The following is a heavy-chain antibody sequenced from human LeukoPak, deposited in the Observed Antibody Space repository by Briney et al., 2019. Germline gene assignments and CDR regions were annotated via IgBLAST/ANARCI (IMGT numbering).Heavy chain of an antibody. Sequence: EGSLRLSCAASGFTFSDHYMSWVRQAPGKGLEWVAYIGVSDSAINYGDSVKGRFTISRDNAKNSLYLQMNSLRVEDTAVYYCERTARLGDYWGQGTLVTVSS. D-gene: IGHD6-6*01. CDR1: GFTFSDHY. CDR2: IGVSDSAI. V-gene: IGHV3-11*04. CDR3: ERTARLGDY. J-gene: IGHJ4*02.